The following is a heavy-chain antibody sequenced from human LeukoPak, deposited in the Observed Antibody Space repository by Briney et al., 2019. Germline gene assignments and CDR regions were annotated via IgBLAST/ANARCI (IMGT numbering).Heavy chain of an antibody. V-gene: IGHV4-34*01. CDR2: INHSGST. Sequence: SETLSLTCAVYGGSFSGYYWSWIRQPPGKGLEWIGEINHSGSTNYNPSLKSRVTISVDTSKNQFSLKLSSVTAADTAVYYCARGFDQWLADAFDIWGQGIMVTVSS. J-gene: IGHJ3*02. D-gene: IGHD6-19*01. CDR3: ARGFDQWLADAFDI. CDR1: GGSFSGYY.